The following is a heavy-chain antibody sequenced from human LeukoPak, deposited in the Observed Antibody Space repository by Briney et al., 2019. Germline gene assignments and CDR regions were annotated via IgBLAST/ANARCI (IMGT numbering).Heavy chain of an antibody. CDR3: ATPSSGSQGA. D-gene: IGHD1-26*01. J-gene: IGHJ4*02. Sequence: ASVTVSFTSSGYTFTGYYMHWVRQAPGQGLEWMGWINPNSGGTNYAQKFQGRVTMTRDTSISTAYMELSRLRSDDTAVYYCATPSSGSQGAWGQGTLVTVSS. CDR2: INPNSGGT. CDR1: GYTFTGYY. V-gene: IGHV1-2*02.